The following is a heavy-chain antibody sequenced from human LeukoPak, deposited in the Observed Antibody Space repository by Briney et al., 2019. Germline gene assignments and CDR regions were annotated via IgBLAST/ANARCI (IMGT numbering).Heavy chain of an antibody. D-gene: IGHD3-9*01. V-gene: IGHV3-33*01. CDR3: ARKDKSNYDILTGCDY. CDR2: IWYDGSNK. J-gene: IGHJ4*02. Sequence: PGGSLRLSCAASGFTFSSYGMHWVRQAPGKGLGWVAVIWYDGSNKYYADSVKGRFTISRDNSKNTLYLQMNSLRAEDTAVYYCARKDKSNYDILTGCDYWGQGTLVTVSS. CDR1: GFTFSSYG.